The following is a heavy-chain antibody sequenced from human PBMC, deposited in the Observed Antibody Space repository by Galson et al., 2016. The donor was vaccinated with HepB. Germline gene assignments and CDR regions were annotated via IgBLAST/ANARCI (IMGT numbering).Heavy chain of an antibody. CDR2: IYPDYSET. D-gene: IGHD1/OR15-1a*01. V-gene: IGHV5-51*01. CDR3: ARHNNRGTFTFDL. CDR1: GYTFTNYW. J-gene: IGHJ4*02. Sequence: QSGAEVKKPGESLKISCKGSGYTFTNYWIGWVRQMPGKGLEWMGIIYPDYSETKYGPSFQGQVTISADKSINTAYLQWSSLKPSDTAMYYCARHNNRGTFTFDLWGPGTLVTVSS.